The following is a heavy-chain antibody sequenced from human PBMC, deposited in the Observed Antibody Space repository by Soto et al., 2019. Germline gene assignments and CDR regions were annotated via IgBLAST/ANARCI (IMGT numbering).Heavy chain of an antibody. CDR2: IIPIFGTA. V-gene: IGHV1-69*06. CDR1: GGAFSSYA. CDR3: ARGHSGWYAFDI. Sequence: SVKVSCKASGGAFSSYAISWVRQAPGQGLEWMGGIIPIFGTANYAQKFQGRVTITADKSTSTAYMELSSLRSEDTAVYYCARGHSGWYAFDIWGQGTMVTVSS. J-gene: IGHJ3*02. D-gene: IGHD6-19*01.